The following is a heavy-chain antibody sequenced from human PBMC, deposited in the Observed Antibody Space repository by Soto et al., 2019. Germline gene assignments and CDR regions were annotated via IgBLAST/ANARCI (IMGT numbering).Heavy chain of an antibody. Sequence: EGQLVESGGGLVQPGGSLRLSCAVSGFTFSTYSMTWVRQAPGKGLGWVSYISSSSSVIYYADSVKGRITVSRDNAKNSLYLQMHSLRAEDTAVYYCARYLIIPRAFDIWGQGTTVTVSS. CDR2: ISSSSSVI. CDR3: ARYLIIPRAFDI. D-gene: IGHD2-21*01. V-gene: IGHV3-48*04. J-gene: IGHJ3*02. CDR1: GFTFSTYS.